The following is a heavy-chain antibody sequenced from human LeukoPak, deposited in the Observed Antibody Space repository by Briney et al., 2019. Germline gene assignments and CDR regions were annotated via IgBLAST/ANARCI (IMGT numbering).Heavy chain of an antibody. Sequence: TGESLKISCKGSGYSFATYWIGWVRQMPGKGLEWMGVIYPGDSDTRYSPSFQGQVTISADKSISTAYPQWSSLKASDTAMYYCARPTGLRFFDYWGQGTLITVSS. J-gene: IGHJ4*01. CDR3: ARPTGLRFFDY. CDR1: GYSFATYW. CDR2: IYPGDSDT. V-gene: IGHV5-51*01. D-gene: IGHD4-11*01.